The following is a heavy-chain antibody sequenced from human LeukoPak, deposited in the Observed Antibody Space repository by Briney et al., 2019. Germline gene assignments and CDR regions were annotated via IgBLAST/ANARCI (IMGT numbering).Heavy chain of an antibody. CDR3: ARVTFGGVIVITDYFDY. D-gene: IGHD3-16*02. CDR2: ISSSGSTI. CDR1: GFTFRVYY. V-gene: IGHV3-11*04. Sequence: GGSLRLSCAASGFTFRVYYMSWIRQAPGKGLEWVSYISSSGSTIYYADSVKGRFTISRDNAKNSLYLQMNSLRAEDTAVYYCARVTFGGVIVITDYFDYWGQGTLVTVSS. J-gene: IGHJ4*02.